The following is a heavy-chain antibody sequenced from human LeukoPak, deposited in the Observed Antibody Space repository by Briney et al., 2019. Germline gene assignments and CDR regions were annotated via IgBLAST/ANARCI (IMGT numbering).Heavy chain of an antibody. V-gene: IGHV1-69*01. Sequence: QARGQGGXXXXWIIPIFGKANYAQKFRGRVKITADESTSTAYMELSSLRPEDTAVYYCALERLVPTPTFDYWGQGTLVTVSS. D-gene: IGHD6-13*01. CDR3: ALERLVPTPTFDY. CDR2: IIPIFGKA. J-gene: IGHJ4*02.